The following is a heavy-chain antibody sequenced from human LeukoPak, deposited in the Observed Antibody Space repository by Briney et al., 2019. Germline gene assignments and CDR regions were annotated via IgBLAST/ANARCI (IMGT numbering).Heavy chain of an antibody. CDR3: ARGGGYSYGYVYD. D-gene: IGHD5-18*01. V-gene: IGHV4-34*01. Sequence: SETLSLTCAVYGGSFSGYYWRWIRQPPGKGLEWIGEINHSGSTNYNPSLKSRVTISVDTSKNQFSLKLSSVTAADTAVYYCARGGGYSYGYVYDWGQGTLVTVSS. CDR2: INHSGST. CDR1: GGSFSGYY. J-gene: IGHJ4*02.